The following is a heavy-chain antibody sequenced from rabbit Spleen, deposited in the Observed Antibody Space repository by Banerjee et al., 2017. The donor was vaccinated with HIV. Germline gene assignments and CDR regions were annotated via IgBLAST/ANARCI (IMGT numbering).Heavy chain of an antibody. J-gene: IGHJ4*01. CDR2: IDASSSGST. CDR3: ARETSSGWGVVSYYFNL. CDR1: GFSFSSSYY. V-gene: IGHV1S45*01. D-gene: IGHD4-1*01. Sequence: QEQLVESGGGLVQPEGSLTLTCTASGFSFSSSYYMCWVRQAPGKGLEWIACIDASSSGSTYYTSWAKGRFTISKTSSTTVTLQMTSLTAADTATYFCARETSSGWGVVSYYFNLWGPGTLVTVS.